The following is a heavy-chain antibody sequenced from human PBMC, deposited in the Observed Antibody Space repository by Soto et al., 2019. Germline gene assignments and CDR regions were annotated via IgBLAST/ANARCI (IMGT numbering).Heavy chain of an antibody. V-gene: IGHV1-46*01. Sequence: ASLKGSCKTSGYNFTSYYMPCVRQAPGQGLEWMGIINPSGGSTSYAQKFQGRVTMTRDTSTSTVYMELSSLRAEDTAVYYCASQEVEPPPYYFTYWGQGTLVTVSS. CDR3: ASQEVEPPPYYFTY. CDR1: GYNFTSYY. CDR2: INPSGGST. D-gene: IGHD1-1*01. J-gene: IGHJ4*02.